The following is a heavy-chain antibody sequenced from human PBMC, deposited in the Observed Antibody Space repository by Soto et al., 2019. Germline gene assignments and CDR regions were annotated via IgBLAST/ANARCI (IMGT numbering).Heavy chain of an antibody. D-gene: IGHD3-10*01. J-gene: IGHJ4*02. Sequence: SETLSLTCTVSGGSISSGYYYWSWIRQPPGKGLEWSGYIYYSGSTYYNPSLKSRFTISVDTSKNQFSLKLNSMTAADTAVYYCARHNYGSGSTYFDYWGQGTLVTVS. V-gene: IGHV4-30-4*01. CDR1: GGSISSGYYY. CDR2: IYYSGST. CDR3: ARHNYGSGSTYFDY.